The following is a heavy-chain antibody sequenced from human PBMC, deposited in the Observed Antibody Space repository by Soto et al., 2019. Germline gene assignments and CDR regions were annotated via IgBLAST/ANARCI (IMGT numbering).Heavy chain of an antibody. CDR1: ASIFKGHG. CDR2: IRYDGSDE. Sequence: ESGGGVVQPGGSLRLSCAASASIFKGHGMHWVRQAPGKGLEWVAIIRYDGSDEHYGDSVEGRFTISRDNSKNMLYLQMXXXXXXXXXXYYCARDGVGATTFFGFLDYWGQGTLVTVSS. CDR3: ARDGVGATTFFGFLDY. V-gene: IGHV3-30*02. J-gene: IGHJ4*02. D-gene: IGHD1-26*01.